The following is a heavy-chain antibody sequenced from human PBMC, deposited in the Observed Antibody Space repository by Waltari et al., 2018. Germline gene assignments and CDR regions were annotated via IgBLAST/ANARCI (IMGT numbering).Heavy chain of an antibody. J-gene: IGHJ4*02. CDR3: AKDLSASGLGFDY. CDR2: IDGSGDKR. CDR1: GFIFDHYA. Sequence: EVQLFESGGGVAQPGESLRLSCAASGFIFDHYAMNWVRQAPGKGLEWVSGIDGSGDKRYYADSVKGRFTISRDKAKNTEFLLMSSLSAEDTAIYYCAKDLSASGLGFDYWGQGRLVTVSS. V-gene: IGHV3-23*01. D-gene: IGHD5-12*01.